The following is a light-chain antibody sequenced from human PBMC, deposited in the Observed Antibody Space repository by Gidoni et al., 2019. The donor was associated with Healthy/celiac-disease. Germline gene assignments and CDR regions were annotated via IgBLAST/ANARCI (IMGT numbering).Light chain of an antibody. V-gene: IGLV2-23*02. Sequence: QSALTQPASVSGSPGQSITISCTGTSSDVGSYNLVSWYQQHPGKAPKLMISEVSKRPSGVSNRFSGSKSGNTASLTISGLQAEDEADYYCCSYAGSSTSHWVFGGGTKLTVL. J-gene: IGLJ3*02. CDR2: EVS. CDR3: CSYAGSSTSHWV. CDR1: SSDVGSYNL.